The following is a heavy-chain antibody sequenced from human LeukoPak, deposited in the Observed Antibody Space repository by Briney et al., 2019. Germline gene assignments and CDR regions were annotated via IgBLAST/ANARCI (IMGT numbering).Heavy chain of an antibody. J-gene: IGHJ4*02. V-gene: IGHV3-30*02. Sequence: GGSLRLSCAASRFTFSSYGMHWVRQAPGKGLGRVSFIRYDGRSTYYADSVKGRFTLSRDNSKTTLYLQMNSLRVEDTTVYYCAKDQDLYCSGGSYYSTLDYWGQGTLVTVSS. D-gene: IGHD2-15*01. CDR3: AKDQDLYCSGGSYYSTLDY. CDR1: RFTFSSYG. CDR2: IRYDGRST.